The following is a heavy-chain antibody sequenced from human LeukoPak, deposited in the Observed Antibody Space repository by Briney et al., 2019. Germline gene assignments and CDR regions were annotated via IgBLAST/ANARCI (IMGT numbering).Heavy chain of an antibody. D-gene: IGHD2-8*02. V-gene: IGHV1-18*01. CDR2: ISAYNGNR. CDR3: ARGGLWCTGNKCYYYFDY. Sequence: ASVKVSCKGSGYIFRNYGISWVRQAPGQGLGWMGWISAYNGNRNYAQNLQDRVTMTTDTSTSTAYMELRSLKSDDTAVYYCARGGLWCTGNKCYYYFDYWGQGTLVTVSS. J-gene: IGHJ4*02. CDR1: GYIFRNYG.